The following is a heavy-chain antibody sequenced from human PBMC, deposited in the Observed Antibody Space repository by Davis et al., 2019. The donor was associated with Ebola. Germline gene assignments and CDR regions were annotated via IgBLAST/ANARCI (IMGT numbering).Heavy chain of an antibody. CDR1: GFTFSTYS. CDR3: ARVLPYDNSGYYGGFDY. CDR2: ISSGSSFI. V-gene: IGHV3-21*01. Sequence: GESLKISCAASGFTFSTYSMSWVRQAPGKGLEWVSSISSGSSFIYYADSVKGRFTISRDNAKNSLYVAMNSLRAEDTAVYYCARVLPYDNSGYYGGFDYWGQGTLVTVSS. D-gene: IGHD3-22*01. J-gene: IGHJ4*02.